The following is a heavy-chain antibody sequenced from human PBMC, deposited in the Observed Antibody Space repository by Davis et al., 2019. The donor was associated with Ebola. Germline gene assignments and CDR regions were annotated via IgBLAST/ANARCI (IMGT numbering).Heavy chain of an antibody. CDR2: IWYDGSNK. Sequence: PGGSLRLSCAASGFTFSSYGMHWVRQAPGKGLEWVAVIWYDGSNKYYADSVKGRFTVSRDNSKNTLYLQMNSLRAEDTAVYYCARVAGIVKGSWAGAFDIWGQGTMVTVSS. CDR1: GFTFSSYG. D-gene: IGHD1-14*01. V-gene: IGHV3-30*19. J-gene: IGHJ3*02. CDR3: ARVAGIVKGSWAGAFDI.